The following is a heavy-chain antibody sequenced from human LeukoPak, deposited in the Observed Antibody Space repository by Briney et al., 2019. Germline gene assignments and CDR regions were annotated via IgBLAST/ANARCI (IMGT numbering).Heavy chain of an antibody. J-gene: IGHJ4*02. CDR3: AKGDPTYYYDSSGYGDY. CDR2: ISGSGGST. V-gene: IGHV3-23*01. D-gene: IGHD3-22*01. Sequence: GGSLRLSCAASGFTFSSYAMSWVRQAPGKGLEWLSAISGSGGSTYYADSVKGRFTISRDNSKYTLYLQVNSLRAEDTAVYYCAKGDPTYYYDSSGYGDYWGQGTLVTVSS. CDR1: GFTFSSYA.